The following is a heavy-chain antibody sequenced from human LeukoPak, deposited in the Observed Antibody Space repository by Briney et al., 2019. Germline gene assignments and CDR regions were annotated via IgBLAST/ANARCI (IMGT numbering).Heavy chain of an antibody. Sequence: GGSLRLSCAASGFTFSSYSMNWVRQAPGKGLEWVSSISSSSSYIYYADSVKGRFTISRDNAKNSLYLQMNSLRAEDTAVYYCAREDSGTDEGFDYWGQGTLVTVSS. CDR1: GFTFSSYS. D-gene: IGHD1-26*01. CDR2: ISSSSSYI. V-gene: IGHV3-21*01. CDR3: AREDSGTDEGFDY. J-gene: IGHJ4*02.